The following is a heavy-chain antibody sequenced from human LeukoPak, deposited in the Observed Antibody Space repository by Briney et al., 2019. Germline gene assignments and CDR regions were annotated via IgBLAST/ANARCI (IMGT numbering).Heavy chain of an antibody. D-gene: IGHD2-2*01. CDR1: GGSFSGYY. J-gene: IGHJ4*02. V-gene: IGHV4-34*01. Sequence: SETLSLTCAVYGGSFSGYYWSWIRQPPGKGLEWTGEINHSGSTNYNPSLKSRVTISVDTSKNQFSLKLSSVTAADTAVYYCARASIVVPAAAFDYWGQGTLVTVSS. CDR3: ARASIVVPAAAFDY. CDR2: INHSGST.